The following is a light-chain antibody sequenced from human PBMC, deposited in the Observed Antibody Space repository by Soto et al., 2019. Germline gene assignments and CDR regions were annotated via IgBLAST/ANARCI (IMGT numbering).Light chain of an antibody. Sequence: QSVLTQPPSVSGAPGQRVTISCTGSSSNIGAHYDVHWYQQLPGTAPKLLIYGNNNRPSGVPDRFSGSKSVTSASLAITGLQADDEADYYCQSYDSSLSGVVFGGGTKLTVL. V-gene: IGLV1-40*01. CDR2: GNN. CDR3: QSYDSSLSGVV. J-gene: IGLJ2*01. CDR1: SSNIGAHYD.